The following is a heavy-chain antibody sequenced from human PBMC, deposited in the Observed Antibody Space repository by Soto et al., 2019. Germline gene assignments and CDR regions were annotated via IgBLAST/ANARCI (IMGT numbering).Heavy chain of an antibody. CDR1: GFTFSNYW. D-gene: IGHD3-10*01. J-gene: IGHJ5*02. CDR3: VRNFARIYYPNWFDP. Sequence: GGSLRLSCAASGFTFSNYWMSWVRQAPGKGLEWVANIKQDGSEKYYVDSVKGRFTISRDNAKNSLYLQMNSLRAEDTAVYYCVRNFARIYYPNWFDPWGQGTLVTVSS. V-gene: IGHV3-7*01. CDR2: IKQDGSEK.